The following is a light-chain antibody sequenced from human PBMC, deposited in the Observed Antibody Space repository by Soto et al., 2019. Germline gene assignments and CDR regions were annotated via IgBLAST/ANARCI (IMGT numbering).Light chain of an antibody. CDR3: CSYAAGDSFK. V-gene: IGLV2-11*01. CDR1: SSDVGGHDY. CDR2: DVT. J-gene: IGLJ2*01. Sequence: QSVLTQPASVSGSPGQSITISCTGTSSDVGGHDYVSWHQQHPGKAPKLVIYDVTQRPSGVPDRFSASKSGITASLTISGLQAEDEADYYCCSYAAGDSFKFGGGTKVTVL.